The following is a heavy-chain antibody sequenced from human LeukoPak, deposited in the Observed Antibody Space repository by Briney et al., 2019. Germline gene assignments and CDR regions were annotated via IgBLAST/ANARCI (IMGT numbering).Heavy chain of an antibody. CDR2: ISSSGSTI. V-gene: IGHV3-48*03. D-gene: IGHD3-22*01. CDR1: GFTFSSYE. CDR3: ARDRPNYYGSDGHYYRRDGDY. Sequence: GGSLRLSCAASGFTFSSYEMNWVRQAPGKGLEWVSYISSSGSTIYYADSVKGRFTISRDNAKNSLYLQMNSLRAEDTAVYYCARDRPNYYGSDGHYYRRDGDYWGRGTLVSVSS. J-gene: IGHJ4*02.